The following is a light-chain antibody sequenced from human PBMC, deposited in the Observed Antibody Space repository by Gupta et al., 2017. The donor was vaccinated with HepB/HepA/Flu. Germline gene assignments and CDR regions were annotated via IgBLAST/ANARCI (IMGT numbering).Light chain of an antibody. CDR3: RSYTHSSILV. V-gene: IGLV2-14*03. CDR1: TSDIGGYNF. Sequence: HSALTQPDSVSASPGPSSTISGTGTTSDIGGYNFVYCDQRQPGEAHNLILYDVNNRPAGVDNRFSGSKSGNTAALTISGLKDEDEGYYFCRSYTHSSILVFGGGTKLTVL. CDR2: DVN. J-gene: IGLJ2*01.